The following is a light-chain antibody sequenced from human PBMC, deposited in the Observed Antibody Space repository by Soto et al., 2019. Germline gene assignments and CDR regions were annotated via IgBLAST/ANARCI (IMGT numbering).Light chain of an antibody. Sequence: QSVLTQPASVSGSPGQSITISCTGTSSDVGGYNYVSWYQQHPGKAPKLMIYDVSNRPSGVSNRFSGSKSGNTASLTISGQQAEVGADYYCSSNTSSSTHLYVFGTGTNLTVL. CDR1: SSDVGGYNY. J-gene: IGLJ1*01. CDR3: SSNTSSSTHLYV. V-gene: IGLV2-14*01. CDR2: DVS.